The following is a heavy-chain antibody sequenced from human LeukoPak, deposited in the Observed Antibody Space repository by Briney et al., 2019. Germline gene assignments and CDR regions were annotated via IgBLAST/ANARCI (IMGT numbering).Heavy chain of an antibody. D-gene: IGHD1-26*01. Sequence: PGGSLRLSCAASGFTFNSYAMTWVRQAPEKGLEWVSSIIDSGISTYYEESVKGRFSTSRDNSKNTLYLQMNSLRAEDTAVYYCAKGSRGSYDYWGQGTLVTVSS. V-gene: IGHV3-23*01. CDR3: AKGSRGSYDY. CDR2: IIDSGIST. J-gene: IGHJ4*02. CDR1: GFTFNSYA.